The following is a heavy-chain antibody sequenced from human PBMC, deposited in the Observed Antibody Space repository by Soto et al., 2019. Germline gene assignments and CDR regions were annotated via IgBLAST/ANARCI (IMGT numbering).Heavy chain of an antibody. Sequence: GASVKVSCKTSGYFFTSHYIHWVRLAPGRGLEWMGRINPNNGDTNSPQKFQGRVTMTSDTSISTAYMEMSGLRSDDTALYYCAREITYGGGSLSLGLWGQGTLVTVSS. J-gene: IGHJ4*02. V-gene: IGHV1-2*06. D-gene: IGHD3-10*02. CDR3: AREITYGGGSLSLGL. CDR1: GYFFTSHY. CDR2: INPNNGDT.